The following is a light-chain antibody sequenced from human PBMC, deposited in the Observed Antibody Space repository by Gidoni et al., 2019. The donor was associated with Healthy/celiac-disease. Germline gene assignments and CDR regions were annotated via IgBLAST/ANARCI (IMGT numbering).Light chain of an antibody. CDR3: QQYYSYPRT. J-gene: IGKJ1*01. Sequence: ALRMTQSPSSFSASTGDRVTITCRASQGISSYLAWYQQKPGKAPKLLIYAASTLQSGVPSRCSGSGSGTDFTLTISCLQSEDFATYYFQQYYSYPRTFGQXTKVEIK. CDR2: AAS. V-gene: IGKV1-8*01. CDR1: QGISSY.